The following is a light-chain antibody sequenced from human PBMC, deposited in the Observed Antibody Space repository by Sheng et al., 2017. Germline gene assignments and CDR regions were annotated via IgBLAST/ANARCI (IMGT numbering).Light chain of an antibody. Sequence: EIVMTQSPATLSVSPGERATLSCRASQSVSRGLAWYQQKPGQAPRLLIYDASTRATGIPAMFSGSGSGTEFTLTISSLQSEDFAVYYCQQYNKWPLRTFGQGTKVESK. CDR1: QSVSRG. J-gene: IGKJ2*01. CDR3: QQYNKWPLRT. V-gene: IGKV3-15*01. CDR2: DAS.